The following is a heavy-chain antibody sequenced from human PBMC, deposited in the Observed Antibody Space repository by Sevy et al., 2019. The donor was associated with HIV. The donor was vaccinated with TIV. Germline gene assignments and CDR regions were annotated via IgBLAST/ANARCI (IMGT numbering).Heavy chain of an antibody. Sequence: GGSLRLSCAASGFTFNSYGMHWVRQAPIKGLEWVASIYYDGNNKYYADSVKGRFTISRDESKNTLYLQMNSLRAEDTAVYYCARDSNEYGDYRLSYYFDCWGQGALVTVSS. CDR2: IYYDGNNK. CDR3: ARDSNEYGDYRLSYYFDC. V-gene: IGHV3-33*01. D-gene: IGHD4-17*01. J-gene: IGHJ4*02. CDR1: GFTFNSYG.